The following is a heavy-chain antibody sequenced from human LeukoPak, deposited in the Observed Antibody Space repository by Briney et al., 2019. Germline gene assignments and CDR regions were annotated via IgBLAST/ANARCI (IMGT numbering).Heavy chain of an antibody. J-gene: IGHJ4*02. CDR3: ARDSVTWGFDY. CDR2: ISAYNGNT. Sequence: ASVKVSCKASGYTFTSYGISWVRQAPGQGLEWVGWISAYNGNTNHAQKLQGRVTMTTDTATSTAYMELRSLRSDDTAVYYCARDSVTWGFDYWGQGTLVTVSS. V-gene: IGHV1-18*01. D-gene: IGHD3-16*01. CDR1: GYTFTSYG.